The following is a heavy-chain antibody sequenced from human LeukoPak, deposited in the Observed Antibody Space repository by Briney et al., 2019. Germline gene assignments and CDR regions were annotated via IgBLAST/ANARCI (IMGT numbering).Heavy chain of an antibody. D-gene: IGHD3-22*01. V-gene: IGHV3-30*04. J-gene: IGHJ5*02. CDR2: ISYDGSNK. CDR3: ARGGYYYDSSGYPRFDP. CDR1: GFTFSSYA. Sequence: PGGSLRLSCAASGFTFSSYAMHWVRQAPGKGLEWVAVISYDGSNKYYADSVKGRFTISRDNSKNTLYLQMNSLRAEDTAVYYCARGGYYYDSSGYPRFDPWGQGTLVTVSS.